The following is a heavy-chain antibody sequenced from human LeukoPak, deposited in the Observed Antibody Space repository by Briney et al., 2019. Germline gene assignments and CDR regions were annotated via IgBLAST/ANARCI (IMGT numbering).Heavy chain of an antibody. D-gene: IGHD2-15*01. CDR3: AKGATGLRIVGDD. CDR1: GFTFSNYA. CDR2: LTGSGNDA. V-gene: IGHV3-23*01. Sequence: GGSLRLSCAASGFTFSNYAMTWVRQAPGKGLEWDSTLTGSGNDAYYADSVKGRFTISRDNSKNMLYLQMDSLRAEDTAVYYCAKGATGLRIVGDDWGQGTLVTVSS. J-gene: IGHJ4*02.